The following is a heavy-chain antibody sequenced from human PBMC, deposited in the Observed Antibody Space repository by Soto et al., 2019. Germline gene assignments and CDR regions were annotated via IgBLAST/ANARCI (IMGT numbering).Heavy chain of an antibody. D-gene: IGHD4-17*01. CDR1: VVTFSSYT. Sequence: SVKVSCKASVVTFSSYTISLVRQSPGQGLEWMGRIIPILGIANYAQKFQGRVKITADKSTSTAYMELSSMRSEDTAVYYCARAPLRSDYYMDVWGKGTTVTVSS. J-gene: IGHJ6*03. CDR3: ARAPLRSDYYMDV. CDR2: IIPILGIA. V-gene: IGHV1-69*02.